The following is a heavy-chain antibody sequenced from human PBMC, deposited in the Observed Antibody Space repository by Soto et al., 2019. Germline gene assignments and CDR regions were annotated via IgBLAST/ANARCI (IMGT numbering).Heavy chain of an antibody. CDR2: ISPDDGNT. Sequence: ASVKVSCKTSGYTFSSYTIAWVRQAPGQGLEWLGWISPDDGNTEYEQKFQGRVTMTADTLTNNAYMELRSLKYDDTVVYYCARVEAPFGESLHWGQGTPVTVSS. D-gene: IGHD3-10*01. CDR1: GYTFSSYT. V-gene: IGHV1-18*01. J-gene: IGHJ4*02. CDR3: ARVEAPFGESLH.